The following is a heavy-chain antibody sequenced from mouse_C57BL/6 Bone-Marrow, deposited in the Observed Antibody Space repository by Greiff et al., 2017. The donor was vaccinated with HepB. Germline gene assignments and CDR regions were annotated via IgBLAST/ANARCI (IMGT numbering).Heavy chain of an antibody. CDR1: GFTFSSYA. J-gene: IGHJ3*01. CDR2: ISSGGDYI. Sequence: EVKLMESGEGLVKPGGSLKLSCAASGFTFSSYAMSWVRQTPEKRLEWVAYISSGGDYIYYADTVKGRFTISRDNARKPLYLQMSSLKSEDTAMYYCTRDPTYYYGSRAWFAYWGQGTLVTVSA. D-gene: IGHD1-1*01. CDR3: TRDPTYYYGSRAWFAY. V-gene: IGHV5-9-1*02.